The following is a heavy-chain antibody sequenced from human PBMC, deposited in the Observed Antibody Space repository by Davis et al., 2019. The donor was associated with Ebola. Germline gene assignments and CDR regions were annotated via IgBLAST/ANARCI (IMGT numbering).Heavy chain of an antibody. CDR1: GFTFSSYW. Sequence: PGGSLRLSCAASGFTFSSYWMSWVRQAPGKGLEWVANIKQDGSEKYYVDSVKGRFTISRDNAKNSLYLQMNSLRAEDTAVYYCARECSGGSCQGGYWGQGTLVTVSS. J-gene: IGHJ4*02. CDR2: IKQDGSEK. D-gene: IGHD2-15*01. CDR3: ARECSGGSCQGGY. V-gene: IGHV3-7*03.